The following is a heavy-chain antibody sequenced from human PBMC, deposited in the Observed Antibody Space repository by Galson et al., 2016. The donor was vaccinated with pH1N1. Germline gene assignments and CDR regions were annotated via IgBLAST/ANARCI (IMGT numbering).Heavy chain of an antibody. Sequence: SLRLSCAASGFTFTSYAMSWVRQPPGKGLEWVSAISGSGDSAYFADSVKGRFTISRDNSKNTLYLQIYTLRPEDTAVYYCARDRDGKGLDSWGRGILVPSPQ. CDR3: ARDRDGKGLDS. CDR2: ISGSGDSA. V-gene: IGHV3-23*01. J-gene: IGHJ4*02. CDR1: GFTFTSYA.